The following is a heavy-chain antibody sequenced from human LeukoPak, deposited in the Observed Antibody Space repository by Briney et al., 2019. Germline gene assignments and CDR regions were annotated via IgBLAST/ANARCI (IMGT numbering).Heavy chain of an antibody. CDR1: GYSISSGYY. CDR3: AKDQLYYYYGSGSYYAGY. D-gene: IGHD3-10*01. CDR2: IYHSGST. Sequence: SETLSLTCTVSGYSISSGYYWGWIRQPPGKGLEWIGSIYHSGSTYYNPSLKSRVTISVDTSKNQFSLKLSSVTAADTAVYYCAKDQLYYYYGSGSYYAGYWGQGTLVTVSS. J-gene: IGHJ4*02. V-gene: IGHV4-38-2*02.